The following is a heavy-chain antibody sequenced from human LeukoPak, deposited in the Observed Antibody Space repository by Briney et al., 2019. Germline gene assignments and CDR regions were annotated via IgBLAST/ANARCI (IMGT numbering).Heavy chain of an antibody. CDR3: ARDAKSSTSDY. J-gene: IGHJ4*02. V-gene: IGHV1-69*05. Sequence: ASVKVSCKASGGTFNSYAISWVRQAPGQGLEWMGGIIPIFGTANYAQKFQGRVTTTRDTSTSTVYMELSSLRSEDTAVYYCARDAKSSTSDYWGQGTLVTVSS. CDR2: IIPIFGTA. CDR1: GGTFNSYA. D-gene: IGHD2-2*01.